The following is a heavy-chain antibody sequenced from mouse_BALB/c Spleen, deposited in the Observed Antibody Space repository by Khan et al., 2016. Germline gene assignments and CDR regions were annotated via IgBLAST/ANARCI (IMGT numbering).Heavy chain of an antibody. J-gene: IGHJ2*01. Sequence: QVQLQQPGAELVNPGASVNLSCKASGYTLTSYWMHWVQQRPGQGLEWIGEINPSNGRTNYNEKFKSKATLTVDNSSSTAYMQLSRPTSEDAAVYYCARLLINFDYWGQGTTLTVSS. CDR1: GYTLTSYW. D-gene: IGHD2-1*01. CDR3: ARLLINFDY. CDR2: INPSNGRT. V-gene: IGHV1S81*02.